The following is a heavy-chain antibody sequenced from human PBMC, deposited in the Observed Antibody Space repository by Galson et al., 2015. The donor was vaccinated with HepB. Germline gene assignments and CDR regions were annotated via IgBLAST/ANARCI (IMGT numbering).Heavy chain of an antibody. Sequence: CAISGDSVSSNSAAWNRIRQSPSRGLEWLGRTYYRSKWYNDYAVSVKSRITINPDTSKNQFSLQLNSVTPEDTAVYYCARGPRSFYMDVWGKGTTVTVSS. J-gene: IGHJ6*03. CDR3: ARGPRSFYMDV. CDR2: TYYRSKWYN. CDR1: GDSVSSNSAA. V-gene: IGHV6-1*01.